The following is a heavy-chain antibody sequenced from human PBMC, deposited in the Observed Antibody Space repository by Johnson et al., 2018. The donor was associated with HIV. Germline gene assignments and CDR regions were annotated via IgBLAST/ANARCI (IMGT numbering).Heavy chain of an antibody. V-gene: IGHV3-66*02. CDR2: IYSGGKT. CDR1: GFTFNRHG. D-gene: IGHD1-26*01. CDR3: ARDLIVGTTRTGAFDI. Sequence: VQLVESGGGVVQPGRSLRLSCAASGFTFNRHGMHWVRQAPGKGLEWVSVIYSGGKTYYGDSVRGRFTISRDNSKNTVSLQMNSLRAEDTAVYFCARDLIVGTTRTGAFDIWGQGTKVTVSS. J-gene: IGHJ3*02.